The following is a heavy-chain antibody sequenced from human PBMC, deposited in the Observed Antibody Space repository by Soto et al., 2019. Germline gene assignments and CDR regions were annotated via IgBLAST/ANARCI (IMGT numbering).Heavy chain of an antibody. V-gene: IGHV4-39*01. J-gene: IGHJ4*02. CDR3: AGTGGYYDYIWGIGYFDY. CDR1: GGSISSSSYY. Sequence: QLQLQESGPGLVKPSETLSPTCTVSGGSISSSSYYWGWIRQPPGKGLEWIGSIYYSGSTYYNPSLKSRVTISVDTSKNQFSLKLSSVTAADTAVYYCAGTGGYYDYIWGIGYFDYWGQGTLVTVSS. D-gene: IGHD3-16*01. CDR2: IYYSGST.